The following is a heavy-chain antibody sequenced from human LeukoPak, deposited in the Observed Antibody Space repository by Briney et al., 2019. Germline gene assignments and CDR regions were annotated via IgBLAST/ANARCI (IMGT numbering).Heavy chain of an antibody. V-gene: IGHV3-20*04. D-gene: IGHD3-10*01. CDR3: AREATMVRGSMNEDY. Sequence: GGSLRLSCAASGFTFDDYGMSWVRQAPGKGLEWVSGINWNGGSTGYADSVKGRFTISRDNSKNTLYLQMNSLRAEDTAVYYCAREATMVRGSMNEDYWGQGTLVTVSS. CDR1: GFTFDDYG. CDR2: INWNGGST. J-gene: IGHJ4*02.